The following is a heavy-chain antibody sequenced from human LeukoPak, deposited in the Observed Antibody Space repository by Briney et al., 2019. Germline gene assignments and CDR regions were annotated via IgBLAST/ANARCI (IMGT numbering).Heavy chain of an antibody. CDR2: ISAYNGNT. CDR1: GYTFSSYG. Sequence: ASVKVSCKVSGYTFSSYGISWVRQAPGQGLEWMGWISAYNGNTNYAQKFQGRVTMTTDTSTSTAYMELRSLRSDDTAVYYCARAHFFITMVRGVIFDWFDPWGQGTLVTVSS. D-gene: IGHD3-10*01. CDR3: ARAHFFITMVRGVIFDWFDP. J-gene: IGHJ5*02. V-gene: IGHV1-18*01.